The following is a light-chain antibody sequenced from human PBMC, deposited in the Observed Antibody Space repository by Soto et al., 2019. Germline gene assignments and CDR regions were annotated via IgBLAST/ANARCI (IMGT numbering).Light chain of an antibody. J-gene: IGKJ5*01. CDR2: GAS. Sequence: EIVLPQSPGTLSLSPGERATLSCRASQSVSSSYLAWYQQKPGQAPRLLIYGASSRATGIPDRFSGSGSGTDFTLTISSLEPEDCAIYYCQQRQYWPPITFGQGTRLEIK. V-gene: IGKV3D-20*02. CDR1: QSVSSSY. CDR3: QQRQYWPPIT.